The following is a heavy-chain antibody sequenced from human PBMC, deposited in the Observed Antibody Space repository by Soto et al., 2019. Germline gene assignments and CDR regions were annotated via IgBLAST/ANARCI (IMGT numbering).Heavy chain of an antibody. CDR2: IIPIFGTA. J-gene: IGHJ4*02. D-gene: IGHD3-22*01. CDR1: GGTFSSYA. Sequence: SVKVSCKASGGTFSSYAISWVRQAPGQGLEWMGGIIPIFGTANYAQKFQDRVTITADESTSTAYMELSSLRSEDTAVYYCARGYYYESSGYCGPLSIDYWCQGTRVTVSS. CDR3: ARGYYYESSGYCGPLSIDY. V-gene: IGHV1-69*13.